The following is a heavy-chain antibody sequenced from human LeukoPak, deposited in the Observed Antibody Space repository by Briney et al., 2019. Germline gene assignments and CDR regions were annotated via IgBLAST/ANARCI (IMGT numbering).Heavy chain of an antibody. CDR1: GYSISSGGYY. D-gene: IGHD6-19*01. Sequence: SQTLSLTCTVSGYSISSGGYYWSWIRQPPGKGLEWIGYIYYSGSTNYNPSLKSRVTISVDTSKNQFSLKLSSVTAADTAVYYCRRSGEVVGTETFASWGKGTWSPSPQ. J-gene: IGHJ4*02. CDR2: IYYSGST. CDR3: RRSGEVVGTETFAS. V-gene: IGHV4-61*08.